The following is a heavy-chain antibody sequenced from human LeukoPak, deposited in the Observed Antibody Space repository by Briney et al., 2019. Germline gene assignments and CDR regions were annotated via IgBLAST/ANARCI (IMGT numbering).Heavy chain of an antibody. V-gene: IGHV1-2*02. Sequence: ASAKVSCKASGYTFTGYYIHWVRQAPGQGLEWMGWINPNSGGTNYAQKFQGRVTMTRDTSISTAYMELSSLKSDDTAIYYCARGVLVATSPYYYYGMDVWGQGTAVTVSS. J-gene: IGHJ6*02. CDR3: ARGVLVATSPYYYYGMDV. CDR1: GYTFTGYY. D-gene: IGHD5-12*01. CDR2: INPNSGGT.